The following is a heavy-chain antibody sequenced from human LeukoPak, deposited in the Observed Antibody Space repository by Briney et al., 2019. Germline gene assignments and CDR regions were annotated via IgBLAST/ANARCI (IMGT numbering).Heavy chain of an antibody. V-gene: IGHV3-53*01. Sequence: GGSLRLSCAASGFTVSSNYMSWVRQAPGKGLEWVSVIYSGGSTYYADSVKGRFTISRDNSKNTLYLQMNSLRAEDTAVYYCARGEAALYYFDYWGQGTLVTVSS. CDR3: ARGEAALYYFDY. CDR1: GFTVSSNY. J-gene: IGHJ4*02. D-gene: IGHD6-25*01. CDR2: IYSGGST.